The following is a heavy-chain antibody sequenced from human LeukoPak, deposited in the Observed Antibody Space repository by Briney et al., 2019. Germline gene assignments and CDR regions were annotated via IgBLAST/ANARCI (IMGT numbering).Heavy chain of an antibody. CDR3: ARTYTAMVTDYYYYGMDV. Sequence: GGSLRLSCAASGFTFSSYGMHWVRQAPGKGLEWVAVISYDGSNKYYADSVKGRFTISRDNSKNTLYLQMNSLRAEDTAVYYCARTYTAMVTDYYYYGMDVWGQGTTVTVSS. J-gene: IGHJ6*02. V-gene: IGHV3-30*03. CDR1: GFTFSSYG. D-gene: IGHD5-18*01. CDR2: ISYDGSNK.